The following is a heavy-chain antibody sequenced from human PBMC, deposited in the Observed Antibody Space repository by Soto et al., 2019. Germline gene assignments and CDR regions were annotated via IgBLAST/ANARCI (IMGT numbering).Heavy chain of an antibody. CDR2: ISYDGSNI. Sequence: GGSLRLSCAASGFTFSSYGMHWVRQAPGKGLEWVAVISYDGSNIYYADSVKGRFTISRDNSKNTLYLQMNSLRAEDTAVYYCAKDLVAAAGGYFDYWGQGTLVTVSS. J-gene: IGHJ4*02. V-gene: IGHV3-30*18. CDR3: AKDLVAAAGGYFDY. D-gene: IGHD6-13*01. CDR1: GFTFSSYG.